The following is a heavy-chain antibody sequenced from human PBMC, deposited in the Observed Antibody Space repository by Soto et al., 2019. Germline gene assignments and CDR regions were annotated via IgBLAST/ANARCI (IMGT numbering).Heavy chain of an antibody. V-gene: IGHV1-18*04. CDR1: GYTFTSYG. Sequence: GXSVKVSCRASGYTFTSYGISWGRQAPVQGLEWMGWISAYNGNTNYAQKLQGRVTMTTDTSTSTAYMELRSLRSDDTAVYYCARTVTIAAAGIYYYYYGMDVWGQGTTVTVSS. J-gene: IGHJ6*02. CDR2: ISAYNGNT. CDR3: ARTVTIAAAGIYYYYYGMDV. D-gene: IGHD6-13*01.